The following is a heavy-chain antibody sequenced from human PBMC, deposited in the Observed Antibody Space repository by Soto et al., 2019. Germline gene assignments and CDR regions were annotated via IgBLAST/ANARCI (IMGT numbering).Heavy chain of an antibody. Sequence: VGSLRLSCGGSGFTFSRHALHWVRQAPDKGLEWVAVVSKDGSVKYWIESVKGRFTLSRDNSKNTVYLEMNSLRAEDTAVYYCARGSYYYDSSDPWGQGTLVTVSS. CDR1: GFTFSRHA. D-gene: IGHD3-22*01. J-gene: IGHJ5*02. CDR2: VSKDGSVK. V-gene: IGHV3-30-3*01. CDR3: ARGSYYYDSSDP.